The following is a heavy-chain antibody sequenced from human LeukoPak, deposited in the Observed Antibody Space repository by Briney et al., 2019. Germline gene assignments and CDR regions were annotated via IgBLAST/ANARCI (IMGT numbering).Heavy chain of an antibody. Sequence: GGSLTLSCAASGFTFSSYEMNWVRQAQGKGLEWVSAISGSGGSTYYAVTVKGRFTISRDNSKNTLYLQMNSLRAEDTAVYYCAKGDSGWEIFDYWGQGTLVTVSS. CDR2: ISGSGGST. CDR3: AKGDSGWEIFDY. D-gene: IGHD6-19*01. CDR1: GFTFSSYE. V-gene: IGHV3-23*01. J-gene: IGHJ4*02.